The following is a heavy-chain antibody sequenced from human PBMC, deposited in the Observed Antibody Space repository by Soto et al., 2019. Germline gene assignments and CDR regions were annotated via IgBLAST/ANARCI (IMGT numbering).Heavy chain of an antibody. J-gene: IGHJ4*02. CDR2: ISGSGGST. CDR3: AKSRYGGNSDLGY. V-gene: IGHV3-23*01. Sequence: SLRLSCAASGFTFSSYAMSWVRQAPGKGLEWVSAISGSGGSTYYADSVKGRFTISRDNSKDTLYLQMNSLRAEDTAVYYCAKSRYGGNSDLGYWGQGTLVTVSS. D-gene: IGHD2-21*02. CDR1: GFTFSSYA.